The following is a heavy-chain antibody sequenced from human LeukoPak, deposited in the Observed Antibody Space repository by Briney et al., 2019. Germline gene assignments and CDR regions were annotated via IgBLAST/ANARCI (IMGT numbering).Heavy chain of an antibody. D-gene: IGHD2-8*01. CDR2: IRYDGSNV. CDR3: ARANGGNHC. J-gene: IGHJ4*02. CDR1: GFTFSSLG. V-gene: IGHV3-30*02. Sequence: GGSLRLSCAASGFTFSSLGMHWVRQAPGKGLEWVAFIRYDGSNVYYADSVKGRFTISRDNSRNTLYLQMNSLRTEDTAIYYCARANGGNHCWGQGTLVTVSS.